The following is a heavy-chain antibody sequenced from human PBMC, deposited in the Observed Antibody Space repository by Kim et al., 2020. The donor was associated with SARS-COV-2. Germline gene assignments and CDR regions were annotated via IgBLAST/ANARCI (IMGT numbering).Heavy chain of an antibody. Sequence: ASVKVSCKASGYTFTSYDINWVRQATRQGLEWMGWMNPNSGNTGYAQKFQGRVTMTRNTSISTAYMELSSLRSEDTAVYYCARSWFEVLDCRGGSCYHTTPSYDYWGQGTLVTVSS. CDR3: ARSWFEVLDCRGGSCYHTTPSYDY. D-gene: IGHD2-15*01. J-gene: IGHJ4*02. CDR1: GYTFTSYD. CDR2: MNPNSGNT. V-gene: IGHV1-8*01.